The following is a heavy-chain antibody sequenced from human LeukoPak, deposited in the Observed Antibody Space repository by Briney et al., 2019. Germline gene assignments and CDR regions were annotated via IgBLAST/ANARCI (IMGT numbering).Heavy chain of an antibody. CDR2: INTDGSST. V-gene: IGHV3-74*01. D-gene: IGHD5-24*01. CDR1: GFTFSSYW. J-gene: IGHJ3*02. CDR3: AKAYASLNGYNYDAFDI. Sequence: RGSLRLSCAASGFTFSSYWMHWVRQAPGKGLVWVSRINTDGSSTSYADSVKGRFTISRDNSKNTLYLQMNSLRAEDTAVYYCAKAYASLNGYNYDAFDIWGQGTMVTVSS.